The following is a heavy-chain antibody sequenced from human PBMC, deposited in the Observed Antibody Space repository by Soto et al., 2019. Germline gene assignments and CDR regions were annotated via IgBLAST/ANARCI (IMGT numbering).Heavy chain of an antibody. J-gene: IGHJ3*02. V-gene: IGHV1-24*01. CDR2: FDPEDGET. CDR1: GYTFTGYY. Sequence: ASVKVSCKASGYTFTGYYMHWVRQAPGKGLEWMGGFDPEDGETIYAQKFQGRVTMTEDTSTDTAYMELSSLRSEDTAVYYCARGGDYVAFDIWGQGTMVTVSS. CDR3: ARGGDYVAFDI. D-gene: IGHD4-17*01.